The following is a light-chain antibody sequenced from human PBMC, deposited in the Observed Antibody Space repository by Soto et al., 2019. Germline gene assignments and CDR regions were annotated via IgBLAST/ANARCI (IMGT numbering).Light chain of an antibody. Sequence: QSALTQPASVSGSPGQSISISCTGTRSDVGGYNYVSWYQQHPGKAPKLMIYEVNKRPSGVPDRFSASKSGNTASLTVSGLQAEDEADYYCSSYAGSNILFGTGTKVTVL. CDR1: RSDVGGYNY. CDR3: SSYAGSNIL. CDR2: EVN. J-gene: IGLJ1*01. V-gene: IGLV2-8*01.